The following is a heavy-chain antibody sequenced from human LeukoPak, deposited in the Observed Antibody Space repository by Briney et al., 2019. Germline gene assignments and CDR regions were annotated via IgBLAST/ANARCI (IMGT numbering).Heavy chain of an antibody. J-gene: IGHJ4*02. D-gene: IGHD3-22*01. Sequence: SETLSLTCTVSGGSISSGGYYWSWIRQHPGKGLEWIGYIYYSGSTYYSPSLKSRVTISVDTSKNQFSLKLSSVAAADTAVYYCARSGFYYDSSGYYPLDYWGQGTLVTVSS. V-gene: IGHV4-31*03. CDR1: GGSISSGGYY. CDR2: IYYSGST. CDR3: ARSGFYYDSSGYYPLDY.